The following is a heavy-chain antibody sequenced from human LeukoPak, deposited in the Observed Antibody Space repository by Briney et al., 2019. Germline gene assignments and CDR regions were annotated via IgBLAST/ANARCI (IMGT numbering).Heavy chain of an antibody. CDR1: GFTFSTSW. CDR3: ARDAGWGYYDL. V-gene: IGHV3-7*01. D-gene: IGHD1-26*01. Sequence: GGSLRLSCVASGFTFSTSWVTWVRQAPGTGLEWVANIDKHGNGKYYVDSVKGRFAISRDYASNSVFLQMDSLRAEDTSVYYCARDAGWGYYDLCGQGTPVTVSS. J-gene: IGHJ4*02. CDR2: IDKHGNGK.